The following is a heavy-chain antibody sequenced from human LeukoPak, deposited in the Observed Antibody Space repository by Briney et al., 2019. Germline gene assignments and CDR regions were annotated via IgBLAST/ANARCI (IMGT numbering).Heavy chain of an antibody. CDR1: GFTFSSYW. Sequence: GGSLRLSCAASGFTFSSYWMSWVRQAPGKGLEWVANIKQDGSEKYYVDSVKGRFTISRDNAKNSLYLQMNSLRAEDTAVYYCARVRVWGSYRWYYFDYWGQGTLVTVSS. D-gene: IGHD3-16*02. CDR3: ARVRVWGSYRWYYFDY. V-gene: IGHV3-7*01. J-gene: IGHJ4*02. CDR2: IKQDGSEK.